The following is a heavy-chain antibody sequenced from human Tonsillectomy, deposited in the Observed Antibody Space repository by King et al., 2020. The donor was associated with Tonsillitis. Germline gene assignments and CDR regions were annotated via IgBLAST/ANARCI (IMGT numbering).Heavy chain of an antibody. J-gene: IGHJ3*02. D-gene: IGHD6-19*01. Sequence: QLVQSGGGLVQPGGSLRLSCAASGFTFSSFGLNWVRQAPGKGLVWVSYISGDNIIYCADSVKGRFTISRDNAKDSLYLQMSSLRAEETAVYYCVRDHSGRPAAEGFDNWGQGTLVTVSS. CDR2: ISGDNII. CDR1: GFTFSSFG. CDR3: VRDHSGRPAAEGFDN. V-gene: IGHV3-48*01.